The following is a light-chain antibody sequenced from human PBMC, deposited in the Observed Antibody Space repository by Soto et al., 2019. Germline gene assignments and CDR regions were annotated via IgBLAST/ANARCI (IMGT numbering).Light chain of an antibody. V-gene: IGKV3-15*01. CDR3: QQYNNWPFS. CDR1: HGVTTN. J-gene: IGKJ5*01. CDR2: DVS. Sequence: EIRMTQSPGTLSVSPGERATLSCRAAHGVTTNFAWYQQKSGQSPRLLIYDVSNRATGVPARFSGSGSETDFTLTISGLRSEDSAVYFCQQYNNWPFSFGQGTRLRL.